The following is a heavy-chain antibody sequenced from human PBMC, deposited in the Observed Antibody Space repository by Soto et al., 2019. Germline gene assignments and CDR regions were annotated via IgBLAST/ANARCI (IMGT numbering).Heavy chain of an antibody. CDR2: ISYDGSNK. D-gene: IGHD6-6*01. Sequence: QVQLVESGGGVVQPGRSLRLSCAASGFTFSSYGMHWVRQAPGKGLEWVAVISYDGSNKYYADSVKGRFTISRDNSKNTLYLQMNSLRAEDTAVYYCAKDPRAARPRYYYYYGMDVWGQGTTVTVSS. V-gene: IGHV3-30*18. CDR3: AKDPRAARPRYYYYYGMDV. CDR1: GFTFSSYG. J-gene: IGHJ6*02.